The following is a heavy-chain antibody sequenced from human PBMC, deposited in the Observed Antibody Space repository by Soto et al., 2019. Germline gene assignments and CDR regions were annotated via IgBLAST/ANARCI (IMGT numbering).Heavy chain of an antibody. CDR2: ISGSGSST. J-gene: IGHJ5*02. CDR1: GFTFSSYA. D-gene: IGHD1-26*01. Sequence: GGSLRLSCAASGFTFSSYAMIWVRQAPGKGLEWVSVISGSGSSTYYVDSVKGRFTISRDNSKNTLYLQMNSLRVEDTALYYCAKVLPGELLPTCFDPWGQGTLVTVSS. V-gene: IGHV3-23*01. CDR3: AKVLPGELLPTCFDP.